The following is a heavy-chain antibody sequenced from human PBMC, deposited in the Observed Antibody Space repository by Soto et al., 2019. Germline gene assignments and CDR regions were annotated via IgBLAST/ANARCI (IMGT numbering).Heavy chain of an antibody. CDR1: GFTFSSYD. J-gene: IGHJ3*02. V-gene: IGHV3-33*01. D-gene: IGHD2-2*01. CDR3: ARDRIIVVGPAVICDAFGI. CDR2: IWYDGSNK. Sequence: QVQLVESGGGVVQPGRSLRLSCAASGFTFSSYDMHWVRQAPGKGLEWVAGIWYDGSNKYYADSVQGRFTISRDNSKNTLYLQMNSQRAEDTAVYYCARDRIIVVGPAVICDAFGIWGQGTMVTVSS.